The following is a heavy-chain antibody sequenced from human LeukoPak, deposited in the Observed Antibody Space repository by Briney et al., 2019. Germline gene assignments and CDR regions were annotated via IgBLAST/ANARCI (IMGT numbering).Heavy chain of an antibody. CDR2: IWYEGSNK. J-gene: IGHJ4*02. CDR1: GFTFRNHG. Sequence: RGGSLRLSCVASGFTFRNHGMKWVREGPGKGLERVAGIWYEGSNKDYVDSVKGRFTISRNNSKNPLYLEMNSLTVEDTAVYYCAKGRGGSSNWGSDCWGQGTQVTVSS. V-gene: IGHV3-33*06. D-gene: IGHD7-27*01. CDR3: AKGRGGSSNWGSDC.